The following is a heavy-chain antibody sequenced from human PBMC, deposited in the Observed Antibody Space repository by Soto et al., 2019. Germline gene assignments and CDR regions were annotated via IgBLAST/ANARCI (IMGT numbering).Heavy chain of an antibody. CDR3: ARHHGPTTSENWFDP. J-gene: IGHJ5*02. CDR1: GYTFFTYD. V-gene: IGHV1-18*01. CDR2: ISTYSGDT. D-gene: IGHD5-12*01. Sequence: AASVKVSCKASGYTFFTYDISWVRQAPGQGLEWMGWISTYSGDTKYAQKFQGRVTMTTDTSTTTAYLELRSLRSDDTAVYYCARHHGPTTSENWFDPWRQGTLVTVSS.